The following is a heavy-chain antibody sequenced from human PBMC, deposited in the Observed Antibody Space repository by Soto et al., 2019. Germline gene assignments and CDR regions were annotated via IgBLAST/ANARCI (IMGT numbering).Heavy chain of an antibody. CDR1: GFTFDDYA. V-gene: IGHV3-9*01. Sequence: PGGSLRLSCAAFGFTFDDYAIHWVRQARGKGLAWVSGISWNSDTIDYADSVKGRFTISRDDAQNSLYLQMNSLRVEDTALYYCVKDSGSSGWSLSSYYFDNWGQGTPVNVSS. J-gene: IGHJ4*01. CDR3: VKDSGSSGWSLSSYYFDN. D-gene: IGHD6-19*01. CDR2: ISWNSDTI.